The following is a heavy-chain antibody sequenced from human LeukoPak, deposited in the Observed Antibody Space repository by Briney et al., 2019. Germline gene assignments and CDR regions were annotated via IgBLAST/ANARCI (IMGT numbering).Heavy chain of an antibody. Sequence: PGGSLRLSCEGSGFTISSYAMSWVRQAPGKGLEWVSAINGGGGLTYYADSVKGRFTISRDNSKNTLYLQMNSLRAEDTAVYYCAKSGGGDCTGDYCINWFDPWGQGTLVTVSS. CDR3: AKSGGGDCTGDYCINWFDP. CDR2: INGGGGLT. D-gene: IGHD2-8*02. CDR1: GFTISSYA. J-gene: IGHJ5*02. V-gene: IGHV3-23*01.